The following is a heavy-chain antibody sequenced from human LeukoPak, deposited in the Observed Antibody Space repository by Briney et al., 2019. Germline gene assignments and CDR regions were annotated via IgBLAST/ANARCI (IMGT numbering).Heavy chain of an antibody. Sequence: ASVKVSCKASGGTFSSYTISWVRQAPGQGLEWMGRIIPILGISNHAQQFQGRVTITPDKSTSTDYMELRRLRSEDPALYYSAREGGYYSYRYYFDYWGQGTLVTVSS. V-gene: IGHV1-69*02. CDR3: AREGGYYSYRYYFDY. D-gene: IGHD5-18*01. CDR2: IIPILGIS. CDR1: GGTFSSYT. J-gene: IGHJ4*02.